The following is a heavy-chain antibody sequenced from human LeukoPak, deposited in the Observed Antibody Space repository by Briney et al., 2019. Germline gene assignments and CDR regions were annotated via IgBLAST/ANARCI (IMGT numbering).Heavy chain of an antibody. CDR3: AKVDDYGDY. V-gene: IGHV3-48*01. CDR2: ISSSGRTI. J-gene: IGHJ4*02. CDR1: GFTFRAYS. Sequence: PGGSLRLSCVASGFTFRAYSMNWVRQAPGKGLEWVSYISSSGRTIYYADSVKGRFTISRDNAKNSMYLLMNSLKSEDTAVYYCAKVDDYGDYWGQGTLVTVSS. D-gene: IGHD5-24*01.